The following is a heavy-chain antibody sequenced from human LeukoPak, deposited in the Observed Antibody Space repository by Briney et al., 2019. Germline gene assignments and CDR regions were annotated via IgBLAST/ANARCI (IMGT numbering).Heavy chain of an antibody. CDR1: GNSISSYY. CDR2: FYTSGST. J-gene: IGHJ4*02. CDR3: ARDEPTYCSGGSCFDC. Sequence: SETLSLTCAVSGNSISSYYWSWFRKPAGKGLEWIGRFYTSGSTKYNPSLKSRVTISVDKSKNQFSLKLSSVTAADTAVYYCARDEPTYCSGGSCFDCWGQGTLVTVSS. V-gene: IGHV4-4*07. D-gene: IGHD2-15*01.